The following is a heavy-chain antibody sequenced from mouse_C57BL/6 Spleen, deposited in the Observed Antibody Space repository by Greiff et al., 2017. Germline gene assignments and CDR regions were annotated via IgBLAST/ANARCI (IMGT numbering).Heavy chain of an antibody. CDR2: ISDGGSYT. D-gene: IGHD1-1*01. Sequence: EVQLVESGGGLVKPGGSLKLSCAASGFTFSSYAMSWVRQTPEKRLEWVATISDGGSYTYYPDNVKGRFTISRDNAKNNLYLQMSHLKSEDTAMYYSARGGRDYGSSYWYFDVWGTGTTVTVSA. CDR3: ARGGRDYGSSYWYFDV. CDR1: GFTFSSYA. V-gene: IGHV5-4*01. J-gene: IGHJ1*03.